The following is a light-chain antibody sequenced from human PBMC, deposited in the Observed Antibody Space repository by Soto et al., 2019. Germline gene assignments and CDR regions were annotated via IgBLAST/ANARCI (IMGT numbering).Light chain of an antibody. CDR1: SSDVGGYNY. CDR3: CSYAGNDYV. CDR2: DVS. J-gene: IGLJ1*01. Sequence: QSALTQPRSVSGSPGQSVTISCTGTSSDVGGYNYVSWYQQHPGKAPKLMISDVSKRPSGVPDRFSGSKSGNTASLTISGLQAEDEADYYCCSYAGNDYVFGTGTKVTVL. V-gene: IGLV2-11*01.